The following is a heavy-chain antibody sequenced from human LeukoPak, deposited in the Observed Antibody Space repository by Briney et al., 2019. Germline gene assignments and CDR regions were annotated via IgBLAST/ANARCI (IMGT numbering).Heavy chain of an antibody. CDR3: AKYFVDGPGSYYNRLHFWFDP. Sequence: ASVKVSCKASGYTFTGYYMHWVRQAPGRGLEWMGWINPNSGGTNYAQKFQGRVTMTRDTSIRTAYMELSRLRSDDTAVYYCAKYFVDGPGSYYNRLHFWFDPWGQGTLVTVSS. J-gene: IGHJ5*02. CDR2: INPNSGGT. CDR1: GYTFTGYY. V-gene: IGHV1-2*02. D-gene: IGHD3-10*01.